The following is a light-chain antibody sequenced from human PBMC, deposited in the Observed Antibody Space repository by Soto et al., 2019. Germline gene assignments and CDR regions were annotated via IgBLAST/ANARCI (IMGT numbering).Light chain of an antibody. CDR2: GAS. Sequence: GGRATVSCRAIPSVTSNYVAWYQQQPRQTASHLIKGASTRSAGIPARFSGGGSCTEVTLPTSSLQSDDYAVYYCEQYNNWSPITFGQGTRLEI. J-gene: IGKJ5*01. CDR1: PSVTSN. V-gene: IGKV3-15*01. CDR3: EQYNNWSPIT.